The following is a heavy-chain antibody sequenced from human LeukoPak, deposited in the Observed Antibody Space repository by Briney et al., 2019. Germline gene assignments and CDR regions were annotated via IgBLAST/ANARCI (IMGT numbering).Heavy chain of an antibody. Sequence: PGGSLRLSCAASGFTFSSYWMHWVRQAPGKGLVWVSCINSDGSSTSYADSVKGRFTISRDNAKNTLYLQMNSLRAEDTAVYYCARDLEYCSGGSCSWYFDLWGRGTLVTVSS. V-gene: IGHV3-74*01. CDR1: GFTFSSYW. J-gene: IGHJ2*01. CDR3: ARDLEYCSGGSCSWYFDL. CDR2: INSDGSST. D-gene: IGHD2-15*01.